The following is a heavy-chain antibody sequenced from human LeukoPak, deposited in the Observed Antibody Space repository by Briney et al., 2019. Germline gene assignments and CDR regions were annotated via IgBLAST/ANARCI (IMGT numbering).Heavy chain of an antibody. V-gene: IGHV4-59*01. D-gene: IGHD3-10*01. CDR3: ARLGSASWYFDL. CDR1: GGSISSYY. Sequence: ASETLSLTCTVSGGSISSYYWSWLRQPAGKGLEWIAYIYYSGSTSYNPSLKSRVTISLDTSKNQLSLKLNSVTAADTAMYYCARLGSASWYFDLWGRGSLVTVSS. J-gene: IGHJ2*01. CDR2: IYYSGST.